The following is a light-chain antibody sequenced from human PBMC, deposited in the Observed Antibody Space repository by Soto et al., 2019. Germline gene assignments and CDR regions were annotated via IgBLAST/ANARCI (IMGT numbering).Light chain of an antibody. V-gene: IGKV3-15*01. J-gene: IGKJ1*01. CDR2: DAS. Sequence: EIVMTQSPATLSVSPGERATLSCRASQSVSSNLAWYQQKPGQAPRLLIYDASTMATGIPARFSGSGSGTEFTLTISSLQPDDFATYYCQQYNSYWTFGQGTKVDIK. CDR1: QSVSSN. CDR3: QQYNSYWT.